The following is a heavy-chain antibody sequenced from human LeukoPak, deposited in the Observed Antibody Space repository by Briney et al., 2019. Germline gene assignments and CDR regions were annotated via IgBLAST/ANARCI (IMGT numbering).Heavy chain of an antibody. Sequence: SGPTLVKPTQTLTLTCTFSGFSLTTSGVSVGWIRQPPGKALDSLALIYWEDDERYSPSLKSRLTITKDTSKNQVVLTMTNMDPVDTATYYCTRAYYYGSGSNYYFDYWGQGTLVTVSS. CDR3: TRAYYYGSGSNYYFDY. D-gene: IGHD3-10*01. J-gene: IGHJ4*02. CDR2: IYWEDDE. V-gene: IGHV2-5*02. CDR1: GFSLTTSGVS.